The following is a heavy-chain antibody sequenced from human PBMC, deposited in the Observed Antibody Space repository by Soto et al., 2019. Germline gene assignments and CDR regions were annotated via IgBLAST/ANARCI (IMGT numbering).Heavy chain of an antibody. Sequence: EAELVESGGGLVQPGESLTLSCAASGFIFSDYEVDWVRQAPGRGPEWISYISDGGTTIYYAASVKGRFTISRDDAKKSLYLHMNNLRVDDTAIYFCVKEYCTGGTCFDAFDLWGQGTVVTVSS. CDR2: ISDGGTTI. J-gene: IGHJ3*01. D-gene: IGHD2-8*02. V-gene: IGHV3-48*03. CDR3: VKEYCTGGTCFDAFDL. CDR1: GFIFSDYE.